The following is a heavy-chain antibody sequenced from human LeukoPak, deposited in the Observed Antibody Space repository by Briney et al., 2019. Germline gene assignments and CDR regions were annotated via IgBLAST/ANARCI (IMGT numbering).Heavy chain of an antibody. CDR3: AKDSRWLQFPYYYYYYMDV. Sequence: GGSLRLSCAASGFTFSSYAMTWVRQAPGKGLEWVANIKTDGSQIYYVDSVKGRFTISRDNSKNTLYLQMNSLRAEDTAVYYCAKDSRWLQFPYYYYYYMDVWGKGTTVTVSS. J-gene: IGHJ6*03. CDR1: GFTFSSYA. CDR2: IKTDGSQI. D-gene: IGHD5-24*01. V-gene: IGHV3-7*01.